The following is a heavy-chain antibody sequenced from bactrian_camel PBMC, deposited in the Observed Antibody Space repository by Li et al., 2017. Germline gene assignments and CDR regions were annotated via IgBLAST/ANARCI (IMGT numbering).Heavy chain of an antibody. Sequence: HVQLVESGGGSVQAGGSLRLPCVGSGYTYTSFAMGWIRQAPGKEREEVATIDSDGITSYADSVKGRFTISYDNAKNALYLQMNNLKTEDTAMHYCATREARPTTLGQACRPNYWGQGTQVTVS. V-gene: IGHV3S57*01. CDR2: IDSDGIT. CDR1: GYTYTSFA. CDR3: ATREARPTTLGQACRPNY. D-gene: IGHD5*01. J-gene: IGHJ4*01.